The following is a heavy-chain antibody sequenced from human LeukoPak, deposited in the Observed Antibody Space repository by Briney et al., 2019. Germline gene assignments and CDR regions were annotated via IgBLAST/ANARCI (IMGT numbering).Heavy chain of an antibody. D-gene: IGHD5-12*01. J-gene: IGHJ4*02. CDR2: IHTSGTM. Sequence: SETLSLTCTVSGGSVSTGSYYWSWIRQPAGRGLEWIGHIHTSGTMNYNASLKSRVRISVETSKNQFSLRLSSVTAADTAVYYCARVSGYDWESFHDYWGQGILVTVSS. CDR3: ARVSGYDWESFHDY. V-gene: IGHV4-61*09. CDR1: GGSVSTGSYY.